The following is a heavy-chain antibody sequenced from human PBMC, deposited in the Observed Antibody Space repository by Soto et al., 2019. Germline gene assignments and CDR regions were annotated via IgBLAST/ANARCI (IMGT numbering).Heavy chain of an antibody. J-gene: IGHJ3*02. CDR1: GYTFTYRY. V-gene: IGHV1-45*02. CDR2: ITPFNGNT. D-gene: IGHD3-22*01. Sequence: SVKVSCKASGYTFTYRYLHWVRQAPGQALEWMGWITPFNGNTNYAQKFQDRVTITRDRSMSTAYMELSSLRSEDTAMYYCAADSSGYYYLDAFDIWGQGTMVTVSS. CDR3: AADSSGYYYLDAFDI.